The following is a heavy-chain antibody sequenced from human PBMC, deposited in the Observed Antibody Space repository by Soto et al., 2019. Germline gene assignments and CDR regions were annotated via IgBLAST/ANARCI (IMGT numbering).Heavy chain of an antibody. CDR3: ARDRAPGYCSSNSCYAAEYYGMDV. CDR1: GFTFSSYA. Sequence: QVQLVESGGGVVQPGRSLRLSCAASGFTFSSYAMHWVRQAPGKGLEWVAVISYDGSNKYYADSVKGRFTISRDNSKNTLYLQMKSLRAEDTAVYYCARDRAPGYCSSNSCYAAEYYGMDVWGQGTTVTVSS. D-gene: IGHD2-2*01. V-gene: IGHV3-30-3*01. J-gene: IGHJ6*02. CDR2: ISYDGSNK.